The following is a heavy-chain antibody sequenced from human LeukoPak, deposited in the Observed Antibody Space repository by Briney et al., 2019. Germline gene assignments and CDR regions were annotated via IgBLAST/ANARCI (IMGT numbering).Heavy chain of an antibody. CDR1: GFTFDDYA. D-gene: IGHD1-26*01. CDR3: AKEISANPRDAFDI. J-gene: IGHJ3*02. CDR2: ISWNSGSI. Sequence: AGGSLRLSCAASGFTFDDYAMHWVRQAPGKGLEWVSGISWNSGSIGYADSVKGRFTISRDNAKNSLYLQMNSLRAEDTALYYGAKEISANPRDAFDIWGQGTMVTVSS. V-gene: IGHV3-9*01.